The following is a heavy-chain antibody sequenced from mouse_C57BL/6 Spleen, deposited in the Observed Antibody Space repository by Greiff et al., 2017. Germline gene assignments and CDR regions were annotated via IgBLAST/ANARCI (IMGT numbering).Heavy chain of an antibody. CDR1: GFSLTSYA. V-gene: IGHV2-9-1*01. CDR2: IWTGGGT. D-gene: IGHD2-3*01. Sequence: VKVEESGPGLVAPSQSLSITCTVSGFSLTSYAISWVRQPPGKGLEWLGVIWTGGGTNYNSALKSRLSISKDNSKSQVFLKMNSLQTDDTARYYCARNSYDGYPFAYWGQGTLVTVSA. CDR3: ARNSYDGYPFAY. J-gene: IGHJ3*01.